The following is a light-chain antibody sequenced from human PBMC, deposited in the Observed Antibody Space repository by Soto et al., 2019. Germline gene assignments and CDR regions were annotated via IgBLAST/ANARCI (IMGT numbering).Light chain of an antibody. J-gene: IGKJ3*01. CDR1: QDIGVW. Sequence: DIQMTQSPSSVSASVGDRVTITCRASQDIGVWLAWYQQNPGKAPRLLIYAASSLLSGVPPRFSGSGSGTVFTPTTTILQPQDLATYYSQQAISFPFTMGTGTKV. CDR3: QQAISFPFT. V-gene: IGKV1-12*01. CDR2: AAS.